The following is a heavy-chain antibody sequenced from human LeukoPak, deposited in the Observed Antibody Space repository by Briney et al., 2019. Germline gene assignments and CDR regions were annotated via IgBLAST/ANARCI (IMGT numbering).Heavy chain of an antibody. D-gene: IGHD6-6*01. V-gene: IGHV4-59*01. J-gene: IGHJ1*01. CDR1: GSSISTYY. CDR3: ARGGAARLHFQN. Sequence: SETLSLTCPVSGSSISTYYWNWIRQPPGKGLEWIGYIYHSGSTNYNPSLQSRVTISVDTSKNQFSLNLNSVTAADTAVYYCARGGAARLHFQNWGQGTLVTVSS. CDR2: IYHSGST.